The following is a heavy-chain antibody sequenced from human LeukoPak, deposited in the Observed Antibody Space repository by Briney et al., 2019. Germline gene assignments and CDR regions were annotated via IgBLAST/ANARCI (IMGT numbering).Heavy chain of an antibody. CDR3: VRSSSSSGMDV. CDR1: GFTFSSYA. D-gene: IGHD6-13*01. Sequence: AGGSLRLSCAASGFTFSSYAMHWVRQATGKGLEWVSAIGTAGDTYYPGSVKGRFTISRDNAKNSLYFQMNSLRAGDTAVYYCVRSSSSSGMDVWGQGTTVTVSS. J-gene: IGHJ6*02. V-gene: IGHV3-13*04. CDR2: IGTAGDT.